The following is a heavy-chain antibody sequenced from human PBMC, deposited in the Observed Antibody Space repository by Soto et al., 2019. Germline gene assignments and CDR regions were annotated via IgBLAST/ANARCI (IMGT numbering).Heavy chain of an antibody. CDR1: GYTFTSYY. D-gene: IGHD1-26*01. J-gene: IGHJ4*02. CDR2: INPSGGST. V-gene: IGHV1-46*01. Sequence: QVQLVQSGAEVKKPVASVKVSCKASGYTFTSYYMHWVRQAPGQGLEWMGIINPSGGSTSYAQKFQGRVTMTRDTSTSTVYMELSSLRSEDTAVYYCARDGVPGGALDYWGQGTLVTGSS. CDR3: ARDGVPGGALDY.